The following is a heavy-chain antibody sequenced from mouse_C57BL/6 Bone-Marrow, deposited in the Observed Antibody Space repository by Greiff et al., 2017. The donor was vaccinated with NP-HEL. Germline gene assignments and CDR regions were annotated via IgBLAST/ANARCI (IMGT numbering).Heavy chain of an antibody. CDR3: TAGSGAY. J-gene: IGHJ3*01. D-gene: IGHD1-1*01. CDR1: GFTFSNYW. Sequence: EVNLVESGGGLVQPGGSMKLSCVASGFTFSNYWMNWVRQSPEKGLEWVAQIRLKSDNYATHYAESVKGRFTISRDDSKSSVYLQMSNLRAEDTGIYYCTAGSGAYWGQGTLVTVSA. V-gene: IGHV6-3*01. CDR2: IRLKSDNYAT.